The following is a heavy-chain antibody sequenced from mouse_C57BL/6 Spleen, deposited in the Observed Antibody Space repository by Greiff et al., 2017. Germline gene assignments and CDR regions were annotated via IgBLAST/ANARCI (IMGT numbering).Heavy chain of an antibody. V-gene: IGHV2-2*01. Sequence: VKLQQSGPGLVQPSQSLSITCTVSGFSLTSYGVHWVRQSPGTGLEWLGVIWSGGSTDYNAAFISRLSISKDNSKSQVFFKMNSLQADDTAIYYCARYDYDRDYYAMDYWGQGTSVTVSS. D-gene: IGHD2-4*01. CDR2: IWSGGST. CDR1: GFSLTSYG. J-gene: IGHJ4*01. CDR3: ARYDYDRDYYAMDY.